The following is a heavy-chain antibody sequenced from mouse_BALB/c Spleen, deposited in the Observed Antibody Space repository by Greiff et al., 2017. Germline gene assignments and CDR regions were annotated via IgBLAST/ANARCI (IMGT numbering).Heavy chain of an antibody. Sequence: QVQLKESGAELVKPGASVKMSCKASGYTFTSYWMHWVKQRPGQGLEWIGVIDPSDSYTSYNQKFKGKATLTVDTSSSTAYMQLSSLTSEDSAVYYCTRDYYGSSYHFDYWGQGTTLTVSS. CDR2: IDPSDSYT. CDR1: GYTFTSYW. CDR3: TRDYYGSSYHFDY. J-gene: IGHJ2*01. D-gene: IGHD1-1*01. V-gene: IGHV1S127*01.